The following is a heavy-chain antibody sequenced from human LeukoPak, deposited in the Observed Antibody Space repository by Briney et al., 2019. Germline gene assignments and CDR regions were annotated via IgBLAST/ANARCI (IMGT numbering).Heavy chain of an antibody. V-gene: IGHV1-69*01. Sequence: SVTVSCKASGGTFSNYAISWVRQAPGQGLEWMGGIIPIFGTANYAQKFQGRVTITADESTSTAYMELRSLRSDDTAVYYCARGGAVAGKFDYWGQGTLVTVSS. D-gene: IGHD6-19*01. CDR2: IIPIFGTA. CDR1: GGTFSNYA. J-gene: IGHJ4*02. CDR3: ARGGAVAGKFDY.